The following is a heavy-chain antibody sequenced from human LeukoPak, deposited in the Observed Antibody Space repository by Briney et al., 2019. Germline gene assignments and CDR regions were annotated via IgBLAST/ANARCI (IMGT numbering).Heavy chain of an antibody. V-gene: IGHV3-23*01. CDR1: GITLSNYG. CDR3: AKRGVVIRVILVGFHREAYYFDS. CDR2: ISDSGGRT. D-gene: IGHD3-22*01. J-gene: IGHJ4*02. Sequence: GGSLRLSCAVSGITLSNYGMSWVRQAPGKGLEWVAGISDSGGRTNYADSVKGRFTISRDNPKNTLYLQMNSLRAEDTAVYFCAKRGVVIRVILVGFHREAYYFDSWGREPWSPSAQ.